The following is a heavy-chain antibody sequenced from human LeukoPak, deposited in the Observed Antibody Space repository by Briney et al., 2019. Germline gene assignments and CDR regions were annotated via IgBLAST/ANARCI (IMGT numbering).Heavy chain of an antibody. Sequence: GGSLRLSCAASGFTVSSNYMSWVRQAPGKGLEWVSVIYSGGSTYYADSVKGRFTISRDNSKNTLYLQMNSLRAEDTVVYYCARVGYCSSTSCSIPYYYGMDVWGQGTLVTVSS. CDR1: GFTVSSNY. CDR3: ARVGYCSSTSCSIPYYYGMDV. V-gene: IGHV3-66*01. CDR2: IYSGGST. D-gene: IGHD2-2*01. J-gene: IGHJ6*02.